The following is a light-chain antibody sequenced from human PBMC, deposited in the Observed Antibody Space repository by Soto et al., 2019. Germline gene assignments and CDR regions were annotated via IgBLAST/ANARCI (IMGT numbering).Light chain of an antibody. CDR2: WAS. J-gene: IGKJ4*01. CDR1: RSVLYKSNNKNH. CDR3: QQYFDVPFT. V-gene: IGKV4-1*01. Sequence: DIVMTQSPDSLAVSLGERATMNCKCSRSVLYKSNNKNHLAWYQQKPGQPPQLIIYWASTRESGVPERFSGSGSGTDFTLTISSLEAEDVAFYWCQQYFDVPFTFGGETKVEI.